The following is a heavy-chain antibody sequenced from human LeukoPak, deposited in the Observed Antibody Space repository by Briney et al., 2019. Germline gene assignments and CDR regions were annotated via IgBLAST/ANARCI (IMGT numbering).Heavy chain of an antibody. V-gene: IGHV4-34*01. Sequence: KTSETLSLTRAVYGGSFSGYYWSWIRQPPGKGLEWIGEINHSGSTNYNPSLKSRVTISVDTSKNQFSLKLSSVTAADTAVYYCATLGFSSGYYYYFDHWGQGTLVTVSS. J-gene: IGHJ4*02. D-gene: IGHD3-22*01. CDR3: ATLGFSSGYYYYFDH. CDR2: INHSGST. CDR1: GGSFSGYY.